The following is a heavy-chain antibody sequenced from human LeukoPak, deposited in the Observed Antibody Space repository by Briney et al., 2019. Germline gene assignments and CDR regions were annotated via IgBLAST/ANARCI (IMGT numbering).Heavy chain of an antibody. Sequence: PGGSLRLSCAASGFTFSSYAMHWVRQAPGKGLEWVAVISYDGSNKYSADSVKGRFTISRDDSKNTLYLQMNSLRAEDTAVYYCAKDRRRYSSLLDYWGQGTLVTVSS. CDR3: AKDRRRYSSLLDY. CDR2: ISYDGSNK. D-gene: IGHD6-13*01. CDR1: GFTFSSYA. V-gene: IGHV3-30*07. J-gene: IGHJ4*02.